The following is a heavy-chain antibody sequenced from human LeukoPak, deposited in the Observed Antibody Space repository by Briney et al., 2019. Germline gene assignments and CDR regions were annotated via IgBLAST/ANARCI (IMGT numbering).Heavy chain of an antibody. D-gene: IGHD2-15*01. J-gene: IGHJ6*03. CDR3: AKVMPPGRIRFYSYYMDV. CDR1: GGSISSSSYY. CDR2: IYYSGST. Sequence: SETLSLTCTVSGGSISSSSYYWGWIRQPPGKGLEWIGSIYYSGSTYYNPSLKSRVTISVDTSKNQFSLKLSSVTAADTAVYYCAKVMPPGRIRFYSYYMDVWGKGTPVTVS. V-gene: IGHV4-39*07.